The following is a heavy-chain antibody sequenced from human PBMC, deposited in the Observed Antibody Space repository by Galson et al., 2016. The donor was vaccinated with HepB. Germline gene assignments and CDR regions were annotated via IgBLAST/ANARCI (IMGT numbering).Heavy chain of an antibody. CDR2: ISGSGEHT. J-gene: IGHJ6*02. Sequence: SLRLSCAASGFRFSGYATTWVRQAPGKGLEWVSGISGSGEHTYYADNVKGRFTISRDNSKTTLYVQMTSLRVEDTAVYYCAKGSIWVSAALYGMDVWGQGTTVTVPS. CDR1: GFRFSGYA. D-gene: IGHD2-21*01. CDR3: AKGSIWVSAALYGMDV. V-gene: IGHV3-23*01.